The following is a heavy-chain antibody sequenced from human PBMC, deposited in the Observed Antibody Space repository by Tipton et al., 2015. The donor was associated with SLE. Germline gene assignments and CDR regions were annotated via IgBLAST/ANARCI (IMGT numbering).Heavy chain of an antibody. CDR1: GFTFDDYG. D-gene: IGHD3-3*01. CDR3: AKAIVFWSGYYLFDS. Sequence: SLRLSCAASGFTFDDYGMHWVRQAPGKGLEWVSGISWNGGGIDYADSVKGRFSISRDNAKSSLFLEMNRLRTEDTAFYYCAKAIVFWSGYYLFDSWGQGTLVTVSS. CDR2: ISWNGGGI. J-gene: IGHJ4*02. V-gene: IGHV3-9*01.